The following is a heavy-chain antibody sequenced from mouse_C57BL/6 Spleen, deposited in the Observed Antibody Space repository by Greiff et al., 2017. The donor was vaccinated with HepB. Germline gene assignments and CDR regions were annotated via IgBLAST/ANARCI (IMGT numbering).Heavy chain of an antibody. CDR3: ARSPALYAMDY. CDR2: IRNKANGYTT. D-gene: IGHD6-1*01. V-gene: IGHV7-3*01. Sequence: EVQRVESGGGLVQPGGSLSLSCAASGFTFTDYYMSWVRQPPGKALEWLGFIRNKANGYTTEYSASVKGRFTISRDNSQSILYLQMNALRAEDSATYYCARSPALYAMDYWGQGTSVTVSS. J-gene: IGHJ4*01. CDR1: GFTFTDYY.